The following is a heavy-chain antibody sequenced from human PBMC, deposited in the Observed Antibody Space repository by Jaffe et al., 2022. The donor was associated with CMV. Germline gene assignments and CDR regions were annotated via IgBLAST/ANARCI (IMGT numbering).Heavy chain of an antibody. CDR2: IYYSGST. CDR3: ARGYCGGDCSTYYYYYGMDV. J-gene: IGHJ6*02. Sequence: QVQLQESGPGLVKPSETLSLTCTVSGGSISSYYWSWIRQPPGKGLEWIGYIYYSGSTNYNPSLKSRVTISVDTSKNQFSLKLSSVTAADTAVYYCARGYCGGDCSTYYYYYGMDVWGQGTTVTVSS. D-gene: IGHD2-21*02. CDR1: GGSISSYY. V-gene: IGHV4-59*01.